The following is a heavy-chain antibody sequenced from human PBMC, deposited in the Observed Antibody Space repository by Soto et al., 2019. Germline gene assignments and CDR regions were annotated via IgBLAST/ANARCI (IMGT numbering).Heavy chain of an antibody. J-gene: IGHJ6*02. CDR3: ARDRGSYGMDV. CDR1: GDSISVGYY. CDR2: VSPSGTT. Sequence: QVQLQESGPGLVKPSQTLSLTCTVSGDSISVGYYWSWIRQHPGKGLEWIGYVSPSGTTYYNPSLESRVSISTDRSKNQFSLEVSSVTAADTAVYYGARDRGSYGMDVWGQGTTVTVSS. V-gene: IGHV4-31*03.